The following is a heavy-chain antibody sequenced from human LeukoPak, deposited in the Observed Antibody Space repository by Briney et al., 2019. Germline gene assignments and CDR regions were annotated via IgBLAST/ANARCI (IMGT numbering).Heavy chain of an antibody. J-gene: IGHJ4*02. CDR3: AKDSGFYYDSSGYDY. CDR2: ISYDGSNK. D-gene: IGHD3-22*01. V-gene: IGHV3-30*18. CDR1: GFTFSSYG. Sequence: GRSLRLSCAASGFTFSSYGMHWVRQAPGKGLEWVAVISYDGSNKYYADSVKGRFTISRDNSKNTLYLQMNSLRAEDTAVYYCAKDSGFYYDSSGYDYWGQGTLVTVSS.